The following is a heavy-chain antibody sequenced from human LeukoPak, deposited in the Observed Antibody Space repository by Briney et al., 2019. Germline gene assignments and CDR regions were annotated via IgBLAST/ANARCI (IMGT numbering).Heavy chain of an antibody. Sequence: PGGSLRLSCVASGFTFSAYGMSWVRQAPGKGLEWVSTTSDRAGSSSYSDSVKGRFTISRDNSKNTLYLQMNSLRAEDTAVYYCAKWARDCSSTSCYMRYWGQGTLVTVSS. CDR2: TSDRAGSS. D-gene: IGHD2-2*02. CDR3: AKWARDCSSTSCYMRY. CDR1: GFTFSAYG. V-gene: IGHV3-23*01. J-gene: IGHJ4*02.